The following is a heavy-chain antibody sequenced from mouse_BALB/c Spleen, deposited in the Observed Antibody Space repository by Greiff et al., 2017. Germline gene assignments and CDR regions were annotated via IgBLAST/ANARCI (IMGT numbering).Heavy chain of an antibody. CDR1: GYTFTSYW. J-gene: IGHJ2*01. CDR3: ARDYYGSSGYYFDY. Sequence: QVQLQQSGAELAKPGASVKMSCKASGYTFTSYWMHWVKQRPGQGLEWIGYINPSTGYTEYNQKFKDKATLTADKSSSTAYMQLSSLTSEDSAVYYCARDYYGSSGYYFDYWGQGTTLIVSS. D-gene: IGHD1-1*01. V-gene: IGHV1-7*01. CDR2: INPSTGYT.